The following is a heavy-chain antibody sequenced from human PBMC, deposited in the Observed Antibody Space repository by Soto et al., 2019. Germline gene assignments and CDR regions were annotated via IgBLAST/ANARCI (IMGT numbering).Heavy chain of an antibody. D-gene: IGHD3-10*01. J-gene: IGHJ6*03. CDR2: INHSGST. CDR3: ARGFTTMVRGVRYYMDV. CDR1: GGSFSGYY. Sequence: SETLSLTCAVYGGSFSGYYWSWIRQPPGKGLEWIGEINHSGSTNYNPSLKSRVTISVDTSKNQFSLKLSSATAADTAVYYCARGFTTMVRGVRYYMDVWGKGTTVTVS. V-gene: IGHV4-34*01.